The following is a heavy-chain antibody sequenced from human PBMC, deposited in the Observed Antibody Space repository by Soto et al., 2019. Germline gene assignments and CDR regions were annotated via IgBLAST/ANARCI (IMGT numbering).Heavy chain of an antibody. Sequence: QVQLQQWGAGLLKPSETLSLTCAVYGGSFSGYYWSWIRQPPGKGLEWMGEINHSGSTNYNPSLKSRVTIAVDTSKNQFSLKMSSVTAADTAVYYWARDGYCSSTSCRNWFDPWGQGTLVTVSS. CDR1: GGSFSGYY. D-gene: IGHD2-2*01. V-gene: IGHV4-34*01. J-gene: IGHJ5*02. CDR2: INHSGST. CDR3: ARDGYCSSTSCRNWFDP.